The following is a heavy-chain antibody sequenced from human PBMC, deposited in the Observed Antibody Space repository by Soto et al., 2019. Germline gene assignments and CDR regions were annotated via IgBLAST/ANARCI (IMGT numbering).Heavy chain of an antibody. D-gene: IGHD4-17*01. CDR1: GGSFSSGDYY. Sequence: QVQLQESGPGVVKPSQTLSLTCTVSGGSFSSGDYYWSWVRQPPGKGLEWIGYIYYTGSTFNNPSLMSRVSISIDTSKTQFSRKLSSVTAADTAVYYCARIHFGDEPSYYYYGMDVWGQGTTVTVSS. CDR2: IYYTGST. V-gene: IGHV4-30-4*01. CDR3: ARIHFGDEPSYYYYGMDV. J-gene: IGHJ6*02.